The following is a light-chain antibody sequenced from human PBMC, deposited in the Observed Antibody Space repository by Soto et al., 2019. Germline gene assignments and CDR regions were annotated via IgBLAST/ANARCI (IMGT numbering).Light chain of an antibody. CDR2: KAS. CDR1: KSIRSW. CDR3: QQYGSSSPWT. Sequence: DIQMTQSPSTLSASVGDRVTITCGASKSIRSWLAWYQQKPGKAPKLLIYKASRLETEVPSRFSGSGSATEFTLTISSLQPDDFASYYCQQYGSSSPWTFGQGTKVEVK. V-gene: IGKV1-5*03. J-gene: IGKJ1*01.